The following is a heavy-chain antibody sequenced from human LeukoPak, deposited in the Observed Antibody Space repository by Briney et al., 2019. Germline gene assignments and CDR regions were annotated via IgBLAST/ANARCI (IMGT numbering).Heavy chain of an antibody. Sequence: GGSLRLSCAASGFTFSSYWMSWVRQAPGKGLEWVANIKQDGSEKYYVDSVKGRFIISRDNAKDSLYLQMNSLRAEDAAVYYCAKGYIIAGRQWYLDLWGRGTLVGVSS. V-gene: IGHV3-7*01. CDR3: AKGYIIAGRQWYLDL. D-gene: IGHD6-13*01. J-gene: IGHJ2*01. CDR2: IKQDGSEK. CDR1: GFTFSSYW.